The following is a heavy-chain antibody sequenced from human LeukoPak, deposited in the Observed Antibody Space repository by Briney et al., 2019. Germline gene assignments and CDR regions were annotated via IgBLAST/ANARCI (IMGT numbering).Heavy chain of an antibody. CDR3: ARQNCSSTSCLLDY. J-gene: IGHJ4*02. V-gene: IGHV5-10-1*01. D-gene: IGHD2-2*01. CDR1: GCLFTSYW. Sequence: GGSLQISCKGSGCLFTSYWISWVRQLPGKGREWMGRIDPSDSYTNYSPSFQGHVTIPADKSISTAYLQWSSLKASDTAMCYCARQNCSSTSCLLDYWGQGTLVTVSS. CDR2: IDPSDSYT.